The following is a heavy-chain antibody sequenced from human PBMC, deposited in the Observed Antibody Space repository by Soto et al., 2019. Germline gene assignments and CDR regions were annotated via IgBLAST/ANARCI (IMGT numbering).Heavy chain of an antibody. Sequence: GGSLRLSCSASGFIFSSFGMHWVRQAPGKGLEWVAHIWYDGSNTYYADSVKGRFTISRDDSRNTLYLQMNSLRAEDTAVYHCVRDLLGSGGNFDFSGQGTPVTVSS. CDR1: GFIFSSFG. J-gene: IGHJ4*02. V-gene: IGHV3-33*01. CDR3: VRDLLGSGGNFDF. CDR2: IWYDGSNT. D-gene: IGHD7-27*01.